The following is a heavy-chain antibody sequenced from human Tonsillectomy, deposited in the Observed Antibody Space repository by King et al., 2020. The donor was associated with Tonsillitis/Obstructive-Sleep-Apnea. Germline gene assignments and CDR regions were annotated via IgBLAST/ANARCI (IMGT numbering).Heavy chain of an antibody. Sequence: QLVQSGAEVKKPGESLRISCKGSGYTFTSYSISWVRQMPGKGLEWMGRIDPSDSYTNYSPSFQGHVTISADKSISTAYLQWSSLKASDTAMYYCASFGYIVGARRDFDYWGQGTLVTVSS. CDR3: ASFGYIVGARRDFDY. V-gene: IGHV5-10-1*01. J-gene: IGHJ4*02. D-gene: IGHD1-26*01. CDR2: IDPSDSYT. CDR1: GYTFTSYS.